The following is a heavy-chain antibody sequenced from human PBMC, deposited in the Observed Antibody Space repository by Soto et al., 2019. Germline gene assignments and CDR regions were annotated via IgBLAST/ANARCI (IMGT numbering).Heavy chain of an antibody. Sequence: PGGSLRLSCAASGFTFSSYAMHWVRQAPGKGLEWVAVISYDGSNKYYADSVRGRFTISRDNSKNTLYLQMNSLRAEDTAVYYCAKAQGSLTIIGTQDSWGQGTLVTASP. D-gene: IGHD3-22*01. J-gene: IGHJ4*02. CDR3: AKAQGSLTIIGTQDS. CDR1: GFTFSSYA. CDR2: ISYDGSNK. V-gene: IGHV3-30-3*01.